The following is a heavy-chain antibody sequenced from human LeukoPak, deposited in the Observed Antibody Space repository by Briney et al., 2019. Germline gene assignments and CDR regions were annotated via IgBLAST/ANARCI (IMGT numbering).Heavy chain of an antibody. CDR2: ISGYNGNT. D-gene: IGHD3-10*01. J-gene: IGHJ4*02. CDR3: ARDRPLDADDYYGFYYFDY. V-gene: IGHV1-18*01. Sequence: ASVKVSCKTSGYTFTSYGISWVRQAPGQGLEWMGWISGYNGNTHYAQNLQGRVTLTTDTSTNTTYMELRSLRSDDTAVYYCARDRPLDADDYYGFYYFDYWGQGTLVTVSS. CDR1: GYTFTSYG.